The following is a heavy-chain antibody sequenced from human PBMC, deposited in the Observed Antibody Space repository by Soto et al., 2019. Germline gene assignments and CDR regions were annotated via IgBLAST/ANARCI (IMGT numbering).Heavy chain of an antibody. Sequence: PGGSLRLSCAASGFTFSSYGMNWVRQALGKGLEWVSSISSSTDYIYYADSVKGRFTISRDNAKNSLYLQMNSLRAEDSAVYYCARVYYYDSSGFLLWGQGTLVTVSS. CDR1: GFTFSSYG. D-gene: IGHD3-22*01. J-gene: IGHJ4*02. CDR3: ARVYYYDSSGFLL. V-gene: IGHV3-21*01. CDR2: ISSSTDYI.